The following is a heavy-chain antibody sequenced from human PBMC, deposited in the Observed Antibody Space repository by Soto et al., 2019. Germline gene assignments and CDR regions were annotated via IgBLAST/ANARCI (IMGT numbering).Heavy chain of an antibody. V-gene: IGHV3-23*01. D-gene: IGHD3-3*02. CDR3: AKETFSGYAHLDN. CDR2: VSGDLSTT. J-gene: IGHJ4*02. CDR1: GFTFTSYA. Sequence: GGSLRLSCAASGFTFTSYAMSWVRQAPGKGLGWVSAVSGDLSTTYYADSVKGRFSISRDNSKNTVYLQMNSLRDEETAVYYCAKETFSGYAHLDNWGQGTLVTVSS.